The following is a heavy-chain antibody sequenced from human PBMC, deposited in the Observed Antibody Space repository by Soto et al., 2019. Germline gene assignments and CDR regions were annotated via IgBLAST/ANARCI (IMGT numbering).Heavy chain of an antibody. V-gene: IGHV4-59*01. Sequence: PSETLSLTCTVSGGSISSYYWSWIRQPPGKGLEWIGYIYYSGSTNYNPSLKSRVTISVDTSKNQFSLKLSSVTAADTAVYYCARARRRGEDAFDIWGQGTMVTVSS. D-gene: IGHD6-6*01. CDR1: GGSISSYY. CDR2: IYYSGST. J-gene: IGHJ3*02. CDR3: ARARRRGEDAFDI.